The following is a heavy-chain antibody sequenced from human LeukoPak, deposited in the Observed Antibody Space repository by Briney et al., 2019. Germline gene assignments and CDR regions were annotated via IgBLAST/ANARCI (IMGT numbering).Heavy chain of an antibody. CDR3: ARVDASSLAVHY. D-gene: IGHD6-19*01. J-gene: IGHJ4*02. Sequence: ASVTVSFTTSGYTFTVYFLNWVRQAPGQGLEWMGRINPNSGGTNCGQKFQDRVTLTRDTSIATAYMELTGLTSDDTAVYYCARVDASSLAVHYWGQGTLVTVSS. V-gene: IGHV1-2*02. CDR1: GYTFTVYF. CDR2: INPNSGGT.